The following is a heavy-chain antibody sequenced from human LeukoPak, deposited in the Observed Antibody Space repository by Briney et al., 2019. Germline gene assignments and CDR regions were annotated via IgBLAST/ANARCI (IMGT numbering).Heavy chain of an antibody. J-gene: IGHJ4*02. D-gene: IGHD3-10*01. Sequence: GGSLRLACAASGFTFSSYSMNWVRQAPGKGLEWVSSISSSSSYIYYADSVKGRFTISRDNAKTSLYLQMNSLRAEDTAVYYCARDSLGFGELLAYLDYWGQGTLVTVSS. CDR2: ISSSSSYI. CDR1: GFTFSSYS. CDR3: ARDSLGFGELLAYLDY. V-gene: IGHV3-21*01.